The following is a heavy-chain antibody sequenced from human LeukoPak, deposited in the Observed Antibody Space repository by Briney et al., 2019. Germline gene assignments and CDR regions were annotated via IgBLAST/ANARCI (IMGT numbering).Heavy chain of an antibody. CDR1: GYTFTGYY. CDR3: ARDIGGIAAREY. Sequence: ASVKVSCKASGYTFTGYYMNWVRQAPGQGLEWMGRINPNSGGTNYAQKFQGRVTMTRDTSISTAYMELSRLRSDDTAVYYCARDIGGIAAREYWGQGTLVTVSS. J-gene: IGHJ4*02. D-gene: IGHD6-6*01. CDR2: INPNSGGT. V-gene: IGHV1-2*06.